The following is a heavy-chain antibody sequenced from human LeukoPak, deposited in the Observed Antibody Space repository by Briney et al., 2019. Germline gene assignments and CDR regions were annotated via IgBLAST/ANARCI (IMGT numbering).Heavy chain of an antibody. J-gene: IGHJ6*04. CDR3: ARGSLGAVADPYYYYYGMDV. CDR2: TGTAGDP. Sequence: PGGSLRLSCAASGFTFSSYDMHWVRQATGKGLEWVSATGTAGDPYYPGSVKGRFTISRENAKNSLYLQMNSLRAGDTAVYYCARGSLGAVADPYYYYYGMDVWGKGTTVTVSS. D-gene: IGHD6-19*01. V-gene: IGHV3-13*05. CDR1: GFTFSSYD.